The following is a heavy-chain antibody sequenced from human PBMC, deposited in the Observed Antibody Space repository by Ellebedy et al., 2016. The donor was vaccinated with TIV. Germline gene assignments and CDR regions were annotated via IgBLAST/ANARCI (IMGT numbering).Heavy chain of an antibody. CDR3: ARVTYDIFPTHPESVGWFDP. V-gene: IGHV1-2*02. J-gene: IGHJ5*02. CDR1: GYTFTDYY. Sequence: AASVKVSCKASGYTFTDYYMHWARQAPGQGLEWMGWINPNSGATKYAQIFPGRVTMTRDTSINTAYMGLSRLTSDDTAIYYCARVTYDIFPTHPESVGWFDPWGQGTLVTVSS. D-gene: IGHD3-9*01. CDR2: INPNSGAT.